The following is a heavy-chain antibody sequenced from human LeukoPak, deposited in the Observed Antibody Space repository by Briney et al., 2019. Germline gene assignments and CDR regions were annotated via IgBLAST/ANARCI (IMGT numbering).Heavy chain of an antibody. Sequence: GGSLRLSCAASGFTFSSYGMHWVRQAPGKGLEWVAVISYDGSNKYYADSVKGRFTISRDNSKNTLYLQMNSLRAEDTAVYYCARHSSSWYVPYYYYYMDVWGKGTTVTISS. CDR2: ISYDGSNK. CDR3: ARHSSSWYVPYYYYYMDV. V-gene: IGHV3-30*03. D-gene: IGHD6-13*01. CDR1: GFTFSSYG. J-gene: IGHJ6*03.